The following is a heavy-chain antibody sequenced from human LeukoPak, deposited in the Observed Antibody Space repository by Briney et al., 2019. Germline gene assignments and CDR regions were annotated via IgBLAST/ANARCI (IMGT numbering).Heavy chain of an antibody. CDR2: ISAYNGNT. V-gene: IGHV1-18*01. CDR3: ARGYCSGGSCYSQFDY. Sequence: GASVKVSCKASGYTFTSYGISWVRQAPGQGLEWMGWISAYNGNTNYAQKLQGRVTMTTDTSTSTAYMELSRLRSDDTAVYYCARGYCSGGSCYSQFDYWGQGTLVTVSS. D-gene: IGHD2-15*01. J-gene: IGHJ4*02. CDR1: GYTFTSYG.